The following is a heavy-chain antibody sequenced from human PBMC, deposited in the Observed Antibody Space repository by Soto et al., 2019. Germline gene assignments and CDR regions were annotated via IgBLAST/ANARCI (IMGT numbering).Heavy chain of an antibody. J-gene: IGHJ6*02. CDR1: GYTLTSYA. D-gene: IGHD3-3*01. Sequence: ASVKVSCKASGYTLTSYAMHWVRQAPGQRLEWMGWINAGNGNTKYSQKFQGRVTITRDTSASTAYMELSSLRSEDTAVYYCARDRRGIFGVVYGMDVWGQGTTVTVAS. V-gene: IGHV1-3*01. CDR2: INAGNGNT. CDR3: ARDRRGIFGVVYGMDV.